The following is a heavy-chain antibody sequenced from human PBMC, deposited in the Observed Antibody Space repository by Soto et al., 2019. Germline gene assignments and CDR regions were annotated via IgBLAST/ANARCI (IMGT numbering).Heavy chain of an antibody. J-gene: IGHJ4*02. D-gene: IGHD6-19*01. Sequence: GASVKVSCKASGYSFGSYNMHWVRQAPGQGLEWMGVINPSGVTTNYAQKFRGRLTLTRDTSTTTVHMELSSLRSEDTAVYYCARVYEYSSGWYDSDYWGQGTLVTVSS. CDR3: ARVYEYSSGWYDSDY. CDR2: INPSGVTT. V-gene: IGHV1-46*01. CDR1: GYSFGSYN.